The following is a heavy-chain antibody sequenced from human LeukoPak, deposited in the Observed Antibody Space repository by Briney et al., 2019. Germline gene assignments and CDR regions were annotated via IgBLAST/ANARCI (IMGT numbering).Heavy chain of an antibody. CDR3: ARKGYCTNGVCYPSNWFDP. V-gene: IGHV1-69*05. CDR1: GGTFSSHA. CDR2: IIPIFGIA. D-gene: IGHD2-8*01. Sequence: SVKVSCKASGGTFSSHAISWVRQAPGQGLEWMGRIIPIFGIANYAQKFQGRVTITTDESTSTAYMELSSLRSEDTAVYYCARKGYCTNGVCYPSNWFDPWSQGTLVTVSS. J-gene: IGHJ5*02.